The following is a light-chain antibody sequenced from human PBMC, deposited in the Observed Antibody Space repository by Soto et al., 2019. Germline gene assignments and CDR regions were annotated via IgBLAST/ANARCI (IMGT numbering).Light chain of an antibody. CDR2: KVS. J-gene: IGKJ5*01. CDR1: QRLVYSDGNTY. CDR3: IQWTIPFT. Sequence: EVVMTQSPLSLPVTLGPPASISCRSRQRLVYSDGNTYLNWFQQRPGQSPRRLIYKVSNRYSGVPERFIGRGSGTDFTLKISSVEAEDVGIYYCIQWTIPFTCGQGTRLEIK. V-gene: IGKV2-30*01.